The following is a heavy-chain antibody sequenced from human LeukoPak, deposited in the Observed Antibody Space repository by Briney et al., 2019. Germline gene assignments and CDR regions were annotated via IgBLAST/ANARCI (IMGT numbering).Heavy chain of an antibody. CDR2: ISYDGSNK. D-gene: IGHD4-17*01. CDR3: AYDYGDYGAFDI. J-gene: IGHJ3*02. V-gene: IGHV3-30-3*01. CDR1: GFTFSSYA. Sequence: PGGSLRLSCAASGFTFSSYAMHWVRQAPGKGLEWVAVISYDGSNKYYADSVKGRFTISRDNSKNTLYLQMNSLRAEDTAVYYCAYDYGDYGAFDIWGQGTMVTVSS.